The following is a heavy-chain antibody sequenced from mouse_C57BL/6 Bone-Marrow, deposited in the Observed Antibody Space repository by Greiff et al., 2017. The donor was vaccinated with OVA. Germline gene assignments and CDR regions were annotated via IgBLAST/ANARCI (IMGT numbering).Heavy chain of an antibody. CDR2: ISYDGSN. CDR3: ARGTVVSDY. J-gene: IGHJ2*01. CDR1: GYSITSGYY. D-gene: IGHD1-1*01. V-gene: IGHV3-6*01. Sequence: ESGPGLVKPSQSLSLTCSVTGYSITSGYYWNWIRQFPGNKLEWMGYISYDGSNNYNPSLKNRISITRDTSKNQFFLKLNSVTTEDTATYYCARGTVVSDYWGQGTTLTVSS.